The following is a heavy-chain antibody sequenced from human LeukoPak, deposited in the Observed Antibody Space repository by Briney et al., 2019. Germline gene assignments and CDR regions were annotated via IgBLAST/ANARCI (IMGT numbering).Heavy chain of an antibody. CDR1: GFTFDDYA. CDR2: ISWNSGSI. CDR3: AKSPRGSYYYYYYYMDV. V-gene: IGHV3-9*01. Sequence: GGSLRLSCAASGFTFDDYAMHWVRQAPGKGLEWVSGISWNSGSIGYADSVKGRFTISRDNAKNSLYLQMNSLRAEDTALYYCAKSPRGSYYYYYYYMDVWRKGTTVTVSS. D-gene: IGHD3-16*01. J-gene: IGHJ6*03.